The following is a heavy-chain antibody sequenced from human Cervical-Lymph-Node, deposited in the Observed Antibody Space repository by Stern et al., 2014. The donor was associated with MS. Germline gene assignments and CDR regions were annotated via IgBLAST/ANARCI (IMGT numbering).Heavy chain of an antibody. Sequence: VQLVESGAEVQKPGSSVKVSCRASGGTFSSSDISWVRQAHGQGLEWMGGIIPIIGTANYAQKYQGRVTITADESTSTAYMELSSLRSEDTAIYYCALGGFGHYFEYWGQGTLVTVSS. D-gene: IGHD3-10*01. CDR1: GGTFSSSD. CDR2: IIPIIGTA. J-gene: IGHJ4*02. CDR3: ALGGFGHYFEY. V-gene: IGHV1-69*01.